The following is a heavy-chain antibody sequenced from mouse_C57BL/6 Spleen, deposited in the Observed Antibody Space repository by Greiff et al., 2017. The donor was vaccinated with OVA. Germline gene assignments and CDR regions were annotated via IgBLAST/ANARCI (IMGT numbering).Heavy chain of an antibody. CDR1: GFTFSSYA. V-gene: IGHV5-4*03. CDR2: ISDGGSYT. J-gene: IGHJ4*01. Sequence: DVKLQESGGGLVKPGGSLKLSCAASGFTFSSYAMSWVRQTPEKRLEWVATISDGGSYTYYPDNVKGRFTISRDNAKNNLYLQMSHLKSEDTAMYYCARSKDGYYGGAMDYWGQGTSVTVSS. CDR3: ARSKDGYYGGAMDY. D-gene: IGHD2-3*01.